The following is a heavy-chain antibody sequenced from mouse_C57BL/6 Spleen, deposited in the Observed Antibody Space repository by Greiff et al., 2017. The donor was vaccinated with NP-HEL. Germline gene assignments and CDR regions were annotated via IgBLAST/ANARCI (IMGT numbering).Heavy chain of an antibody. Sequence: VMLVESGPELVKPGASVKISCKASGYAFSSSWMNWVKQRPGKGLEWIGRIYPGDGDTNYNGKFKGKATLTADKSSSTAYMQLSSLTSEDSAVCYCARSGFNYYYGGWGHGTTLTVS. J-gene: IGHJ2*01. V-gene: IGHV1-82*01. CDR1: GYAFSSSW. D-gene: IGHD3-1*01. CDR3: ARSGFNYYYGG. CDR2: IYPGDGDT.